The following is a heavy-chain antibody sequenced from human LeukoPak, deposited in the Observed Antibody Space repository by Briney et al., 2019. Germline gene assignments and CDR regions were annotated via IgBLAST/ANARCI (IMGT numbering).Heavy chain of an antibody. CDR1: GGSFSGYY. CDR3: ARGIARNDSAFDI. Sequence: SETLSLTCAVYGGSFSGYYWSWIRQPPGKGLEWIGEINHSGSTNYNPSLKSRVTISVDTSKNQFSLKLSSVTAADTAVYYCARGIARNDSAFDIWGQGTMVTVSP. V-gene: IGHV4-34*01. CDR2: INHSGST. D-gene: IGHD1-1*01. J-gene: IGHJ3*02.